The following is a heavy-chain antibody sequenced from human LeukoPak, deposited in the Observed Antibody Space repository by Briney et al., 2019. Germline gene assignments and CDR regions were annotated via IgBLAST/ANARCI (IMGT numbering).Heavy chain of an antibody. CDR3: ARHSSSFDY. CDR1: GYTFTSYY. D-gene: IGHD6-13*01. CDR2: INPSGGST. J-gene: IGHJ4*02. Sequence: ASVKVSCKASGYTFTSYYMHWVRQAPGQGLEWMGIINPSGGSTSYAQKFQGRVTITRNTSISTAYMELSSLRSEDTAVYYCARHSSSFDYWGQGTLVTVSS. V-gene: IGHV1-46*01.